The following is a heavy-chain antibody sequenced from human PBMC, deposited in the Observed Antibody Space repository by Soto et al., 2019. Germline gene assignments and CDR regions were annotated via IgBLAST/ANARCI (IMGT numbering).Heavy chain of an antibody. CDR2: ISGSGGST. D-gene: IGHD2-2*01. CDR1: GFTFSSYA. CDR3: AKYSCCYYYYMDV. Sequence: EVQLLESGGGLVQPGGSLRLSCAASGFTFSSYAMSWVRQAPGKGLEWVSAISGSGGSTYYADSVKGRFTISRDNSKNKLYLQMNSLRAEDTAVYYCAKYSCCYYYYMDVWGKGTTVTVSS. J-gene: IGHJ6*03. V-gene: IGHV3-23*01.